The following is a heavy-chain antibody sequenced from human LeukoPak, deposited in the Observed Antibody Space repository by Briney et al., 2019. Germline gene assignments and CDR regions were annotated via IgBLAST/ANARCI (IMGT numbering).Heavy chain of an antibody. CDR1: GFTFSRYW. V-gene: IGHV3-7*01. Sequence: GGSLRLSCAASGFTFSRYWMSWARQAPGKGLEWVAEIKQDGSEKYYEDSVKGRFTISRDNAKNSLFLQVDSLRVEDTAVYFCARDDPYFFDYWGQGTLVTVSS. CDR3: ARDDPYFFDY. J-gene: IGHJ4*02. CDR2: IKQDGSEK.